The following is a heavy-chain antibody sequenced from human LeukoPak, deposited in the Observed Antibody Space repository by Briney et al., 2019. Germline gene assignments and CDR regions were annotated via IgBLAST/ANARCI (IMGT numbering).Heavy chain of an antibody. D-gene: IGHD2-2*01. J-gene: IGHJ4*02. CDR2: IHFNGSST. CDR3: ARVFCSSTSCYPYFDY. V-gene: IGHV3-74*01. Sequence: GGSLRLSCAASGFTFSRYWMHWVRQAPGKGLVWVSRIHFNGSSTTYADSVKGRFTISRDNAKNTLYLKMNSLRAEDTAVYYCARVFCSSTSCYPYFDYWGQGTLVTVYS. CDR1: GFTFSRYW.